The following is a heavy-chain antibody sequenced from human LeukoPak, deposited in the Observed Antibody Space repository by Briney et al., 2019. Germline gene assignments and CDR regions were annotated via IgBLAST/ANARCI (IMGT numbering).Heavy chain of an antibody. CDR3: ARDGGYCSGGSCSSQYYFDY. Sequence: ASVKASCKASGYTFTSYAMHWVRQAPGQRLEWMGWINAGNGNTKYSQKFQGRVTITRDTSASTAYMELSSLRSEDTAVYYCARDGGYCSGGSCSSQYYFDYWGQGTLVTVSS. CDR1: GYTFTSYA. D-gene: IGHD2-15*01. J-gene: IGHJ4*02. CDR2: INAGNGNT. V-gene: IGHV1-3*01.